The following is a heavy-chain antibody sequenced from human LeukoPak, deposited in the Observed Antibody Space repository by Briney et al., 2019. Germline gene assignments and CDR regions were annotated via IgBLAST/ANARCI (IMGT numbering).Heavy chain of an antibody. J-gene: IGHJ6*02. D-gene: IGHD6-13*01. Sequence: GRALRHSCAASGFTFSSYVMHWVGQAPGKGLEGVAVISYDGSNKYYADSVQGRFTISRHNSKNTLYLKMNSLRAEDTAVYYCARTRSGIVVEEQLVLDYYYYYGMDVWGQGTTVTVSS. CDR1: GFTFSSYV. CDR2: ISYDGSNK. CDR3: ARTRSGIVVEEQLVLDYYYYYGMDV. V-gene: IGHV3-30-3*01.